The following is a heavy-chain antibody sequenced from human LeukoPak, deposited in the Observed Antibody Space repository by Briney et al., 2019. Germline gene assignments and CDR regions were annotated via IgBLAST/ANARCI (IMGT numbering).Heavy chain of an antibody. J-gene: IGHJ4*02. D-gene: IGHD4-17*01. CDR3: ARDSRGYGDYVGALYYFDY. CDR1: GFTFSSYA. Sequence: GRSLRLSCAASGFTFSSYAMHWVRQAPGQGVGGVAVIWYYGSNKYYADSGKGRFTISRDNSKKTLYLQMNSLRAEDRAVYYCARDSRGYGDYVGALYYFDYWGQGTLVTVSS. CDR2: IWYYGSNK. V-gene: IGHV3-33*01.